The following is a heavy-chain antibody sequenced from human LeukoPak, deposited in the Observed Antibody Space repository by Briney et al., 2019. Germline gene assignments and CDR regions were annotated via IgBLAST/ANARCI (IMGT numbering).Heavy chain of an antibody. D-gene: IGHD3-10*01. CDR3: ASLNYYGSGSYDY. J-gene: IGHJ4*02. CDR1: GGSISSGGYS. V-gene: IGHV4-30-2*01. CDR2: IYHSGST. Sequence: PSQTLSLTCAVSGGSISSGGYSWSWIRQPPGKGLERIGYIYHSGSTYYNPSLKSRVTISVDRSKNQFSLKLSSVTAADTAVYYCASLNYYGSGSYDYWGQGTLVTVSS.